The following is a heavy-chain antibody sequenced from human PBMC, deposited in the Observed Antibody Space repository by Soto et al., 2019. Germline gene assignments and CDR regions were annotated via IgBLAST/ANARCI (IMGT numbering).Heavy chain of an antibody. D-gene: IGHD3-10*01. J-gene: IGHJ4*02. V-gene: IGHV1-69*02. CDR1: GDTFNFYS. CDR3: ASSYGSGYRAFDS. CDR2: VNPILSMS. Sequence: QVQLVQSGAEVKSAGSSVKVSCKASGDTFNFYSINWVPQAPGLGLEWVGRVNPILSMSNYAQRFQGSVTITAGKTTGTACMELRSMRSENTAIYYCASSYGSGYRAFDSWGQGALVTVSS.